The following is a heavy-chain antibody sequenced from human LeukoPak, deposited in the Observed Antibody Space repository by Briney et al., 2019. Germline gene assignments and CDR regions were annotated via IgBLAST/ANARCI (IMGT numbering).Heavy chain of an antibody. CDR1: GFTFSSYE. V-gene: IGHV4-34*01. CDR2: INHSGST. J-gene: IGHJ4*02. Sequence: GSLRLSCAASGFTFSSYEMNWVRQPPGKGLEWIGEINHSGSTNYNPSLKSRVTISVDTSKNQFSLKLSSVTAADTAVYYCARLKQYYYGSGSYFRFDYWGQGTLVTVSS. D-gene: IGHD3-10*01. CDR3: ARLKQYYYGSGSYFRFDY.